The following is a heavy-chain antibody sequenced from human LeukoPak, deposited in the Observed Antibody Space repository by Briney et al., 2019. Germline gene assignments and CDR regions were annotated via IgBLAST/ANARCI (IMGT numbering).Heavy chain of an antibody. D-gene: IGHD3-10*01. CDR2: IYTGGSP. Sequence: PGGSLRLSCAASTFTVSTNYMTWVRQAPGKGLEWVSMIYTGGSPYYADSVKGRFTISRDNSKNTLNLQMNSLRVEDTAVYYCVPLSDGSVVQWGQETLVTVSS. CDR1: TFTVSTNY. J-gene: IGHJ4*02. CDR3: VPLSDGSVVQ. V-gene: IGHV3-66*01.